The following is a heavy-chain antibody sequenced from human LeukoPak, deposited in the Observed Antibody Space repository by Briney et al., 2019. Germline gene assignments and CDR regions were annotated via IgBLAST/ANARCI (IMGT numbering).Heavy chain of an antibody. V-gene: IGHV4-59*08. CDR1: GGSISGHY. J-gene: IGHJ6*02. CDR2: IYYIGVI. Sequence: SETLSLTCTVSGGSISGHYWSWIRQPPGKGLEWIGHIYYIGVINYDPSLKSRVTMLVDTSKNQFSLKVTSVTAADTAVYYCARLTRLAPVGTTYYHSLDVWGQGSTVTVSS. D-gene: IGHD2-2*01. CDR3: ARLTRLAPVGTTYYHSLDV.